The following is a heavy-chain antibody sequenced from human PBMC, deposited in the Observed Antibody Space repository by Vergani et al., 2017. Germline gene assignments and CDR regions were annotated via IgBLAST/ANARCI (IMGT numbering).Heavy chain of an antibody. D-gene: IGHD1-26*01. CDR1: GFTFSAYS. J-gene: IGHJ4*02. V-gene: IGHV3-48*01. Sequence: DVRLVESGGGVVQPGGSLRLSCAASGFTFSAYSMNWVRQTPGKGLEWISYIGVSDNSIYYADSVMGRFAISRDNARNLLFLQMNSLRGDDTAVYYCAKDDSVARGSFYGKFDLWGQGILVTISS. CDR3: AKDDSVARGSFYGKFDL. CDR2: IGVSDNSI.